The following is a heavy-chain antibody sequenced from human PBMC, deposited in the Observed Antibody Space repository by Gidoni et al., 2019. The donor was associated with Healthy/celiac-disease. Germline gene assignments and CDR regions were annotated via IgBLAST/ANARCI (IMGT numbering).Heavy chain of an antibody. J-gene: IGHJ4*02. CDR3: AKDKSKVPAAMHYFDY. D-gene: IGHD2-2*01. CDR1: GFTFSSHA. CDR2: ISGSGGST. Sequence: EVQLLESGGGLVQPGGSLRLSCAAFGFTFSSHAMSWVRQAPGKGLEWVSAISGSGGSTYYADSVKGRFTISRDNSKNTLYLQMNSLRAEDTAVYYCAKDKSKVPAAMHYFDYWGQGTLVTVSS. V-gene: IGHV3-23*01.